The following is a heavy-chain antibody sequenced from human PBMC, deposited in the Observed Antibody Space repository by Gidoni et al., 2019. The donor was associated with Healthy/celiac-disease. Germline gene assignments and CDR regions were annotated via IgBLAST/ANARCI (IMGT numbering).Heavy chain of an antibody. V-gene: IGHV5-10-1*03. CDR1: GYSFPSSW. Sequence: EVQLVQSGAEVTKPGASLRISCKGSGYSFPSSWISWVRQMPGKGLEWMGRIDPSDSYTNYSPSFQGHVTISADKSISTAYLQWSSLKASDTAMYYCARHLVVVVPAAYYYYGMDVWGQGTTVTVSS. CDR3: ARHLVVVVPAAYYYYGMDV. CDR2: IDPSDSYT. D-gene: IGHD2-2*01. J-gene: IGHJ6*02.